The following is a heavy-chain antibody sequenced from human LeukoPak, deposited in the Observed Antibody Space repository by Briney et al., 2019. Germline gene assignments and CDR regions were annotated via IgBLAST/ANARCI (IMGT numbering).Heavy chain of an antibody. D-gene: IGHD1-1*01. V-gene: IGHV3-48*03. CDR1: GFTFSSYA. J-gene: IGHJ3*02. CDR2: ISSSGSSI. CDR3: ARDMEPDAFDI. Sequence: PGGSLRLSCAASGFTFSSYAMSWVRQAPGKGLEWISYISSSGSSIFYADSVKGRFTISRDSARTSLYLQMNSLTAEDSAVYYCARDMEPDAFDIWGQGTMVTVSS.